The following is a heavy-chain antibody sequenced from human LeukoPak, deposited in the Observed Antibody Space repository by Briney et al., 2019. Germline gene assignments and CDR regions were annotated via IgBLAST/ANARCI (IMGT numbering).Heavy chain of an antibody. CDR1: GYTFTSYG. CDR3: ARWIPTAYSSREYYGMDV. J-gene: IGHJ6*04. V-gene: IGHV1-18*04. CDR2: ISAYNGNT. Sequence: GASVKVSCKASGYTFTSYGISWVRQAPGQGLEWMGWISAYNGNTNYAQKLQGRVTMTTDTSTSTAYMELRSLRSDDTAVYYCARWIPTAYSSREYYGMDVWGKGTTVTVSS. D-gene: IGHD6-13*01.